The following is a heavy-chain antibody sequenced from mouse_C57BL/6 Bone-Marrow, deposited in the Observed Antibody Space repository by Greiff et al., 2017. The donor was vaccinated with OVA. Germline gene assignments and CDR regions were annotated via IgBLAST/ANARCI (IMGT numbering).Heavy chain of an antibody. CDR1: GYTFTSYW. J-gene: IGHJ2*01. V-gene: IGHV1-61*01. Sequence: VQLQQPGAELVRPGSSVKLSCKASGYTFTSYWMDWVKQRPGQGLEWIGTIYTSDSDTHYNQKFKDKATLTVDKSSSTASMQLSSLTSEDSAVYYCATDYWGQGTTLTVSS. CDR2: IYTSDSDT. CDR3: ATDY.